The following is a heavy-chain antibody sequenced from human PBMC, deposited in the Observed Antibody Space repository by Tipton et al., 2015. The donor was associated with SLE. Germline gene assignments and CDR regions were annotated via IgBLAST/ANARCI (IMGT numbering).Heavy chain of an antibody. Sequence: SLRLSCAASGFTFSSHYMHWVRQAPGKGLDWVALISNDGSTTYYADTVKGRFTISRDNSKNSLYLQMSSLRAEDTAVYYCARGTYRGDYWGQGILVTVSS. CDR3: ARGTYRGDY. D-gene: IGHD4-11*01. J-gene: IGHJ4*02. CDR1: GFTFSSHY. V-gene: IGHV3-30*04. CDR2: ISNDGSTT.